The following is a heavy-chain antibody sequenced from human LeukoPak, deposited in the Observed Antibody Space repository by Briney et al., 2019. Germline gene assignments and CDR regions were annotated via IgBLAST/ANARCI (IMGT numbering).Heavy chain of an antibody. CDR1: GYTFTNYA. D-gene: IGHD6-13*01. J-gene: IGHJ4*02. CDR3: ARVGAAAGPYYFDY. V-gene: IGHV1-3*01. CDR2: INAGNGNT. Sequence: GASVKVSCKASGYTFTNYAMHWVRQAPGQRLEWMGWINAGNGNTKYSQKFQGRVTITRDTSASTAYMELSSLRSEDTAVYHCARVGAAAGPYYFDYWGQGTLVTVSS.